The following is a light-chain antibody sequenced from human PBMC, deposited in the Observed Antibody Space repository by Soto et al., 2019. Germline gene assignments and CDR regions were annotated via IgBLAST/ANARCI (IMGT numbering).Light chain of an antibody. Sequence: QSVLTQPASVSGSPGQPITISCTGTSSDVGGYNYVSWYQQHPGKAPKLMIYDVSNRPSGGSNRFSGSKSGNTASLTVSGLQAEDEADYYCSSYTSSSTVVFGGGTKLTVL. V-gene: IGLV2-14*01. CDR2: DVS. CDR1: SSDVGGYNY. J-gene: IGLJ2*01. CDR3: SSYTSSSTVV.